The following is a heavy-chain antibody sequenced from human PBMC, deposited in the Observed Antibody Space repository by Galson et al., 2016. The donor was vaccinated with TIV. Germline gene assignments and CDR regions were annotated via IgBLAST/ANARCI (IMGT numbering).Heavy chain of an antibody. CDR1: GCTFWSFA. Sequence: SLSLSCASFGCTFWSFAMSGVGEARGWGVVWVFCVCRSGGSTFYADPVKGRFTISRDNSRNTVFLQMNSLRAEDTAVYYCAKATWAYDFDYW. V-gene: IGHV3-23*01. D-gene: IGHD5-12*01. J-gene: IGHJ4*01. CDR2: VCRSGGST. CDR3: AKATWAYDFDY.